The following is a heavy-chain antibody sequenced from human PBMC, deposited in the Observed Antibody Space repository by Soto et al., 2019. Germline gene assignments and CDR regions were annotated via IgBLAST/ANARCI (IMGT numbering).Heavy chain of an antibody. Sequence: SETLSLTCTVSGGSISSNSYYWGWIRQPPGKGLEWIGSIYYSGGTYYNPSLKSRVTISVDTSKNQFSLKLSSVTAADTAVYYCARFASYYDILTGYSGFDYYGMDVWGQGTTVTVSS. D-gene: IGHD3-9*01. CDR1: GGSISSNSYY. CDR3: ARFASYYDILTGYSGFDYYGMDV. CDR2: IYYSGGT. J-gene: IGHJ6*02. V-gene: IGHV4-39*01.